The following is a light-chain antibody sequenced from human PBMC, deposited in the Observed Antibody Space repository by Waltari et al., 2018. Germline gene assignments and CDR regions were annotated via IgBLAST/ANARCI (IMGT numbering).Light chain of an antibody. Sequence: QSALTQPASVSGSPGQSITISCTGTSSDVGGYNYVSWYQPHPGKAPKHMIYDVSNRPSGGSNRFSSSKSGNTASLTISGLQAEDEADYYCSSYTSSSTLVVFGGGTKLTVL. CDR3: SSYTSSSTLVV. CDR1: SSDVGGYNY. J-gene: IGLJ2*01. CDR2: DVS. V-gene: IGLV2-14*03.